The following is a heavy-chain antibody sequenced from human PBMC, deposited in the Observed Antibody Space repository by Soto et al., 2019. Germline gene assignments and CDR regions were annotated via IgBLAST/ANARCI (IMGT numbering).Heavy chain of an antibody. J-gene: IGHJ6*02. CDR2: IDPTDSYT. D-gene: IGHD5-18*01. CDR3: ARTSMQSRGYSYGHGGMDV. V-gene: IGHV5-10-1*01. Sequence: GESLKISCQGSGYSFTTYWISWVRQMPGKGLECMGRIDPTDSYTNYSPSFQGHVTISADKSISTAYLQWSSLKASDTAMYYCARTSMQSRGYSYGHGGMDVWGQGTMVTVSS. CDR1: GYSFTTYW.